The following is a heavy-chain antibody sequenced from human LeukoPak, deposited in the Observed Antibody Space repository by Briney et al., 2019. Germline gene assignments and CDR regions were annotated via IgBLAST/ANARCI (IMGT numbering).Heavy chain of an antibody. CDR2: IYYSGNT. CDR3: TRVGDGNFDY. V-gene: IGHV4-59*01. J-gene: IGHJ4*02. D-gene: IGHD3-10*01. Sequence: SETLSLTCSVSGGSIIGYYWSWLRQPPGKGLEWIGYIYYSGNTNYNPSLKSRVAISIDTSKNQFSLRLSSVTAADTAVYYCTRVGDGNFDYWGQGTLVTVSS. CDR1: GGSIIGYY.